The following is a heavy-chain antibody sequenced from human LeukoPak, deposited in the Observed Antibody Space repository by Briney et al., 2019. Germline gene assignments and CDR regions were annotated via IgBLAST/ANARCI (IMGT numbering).Heavy chain of an antibody. J-gene: IGHJ6*03. CDR2: MNPNSGNT. D-gene: IGHD3-16*01. CDR1: GYTFTSYD. V-gene: IGHV1-8*03. Sequence: GASVKVSCKASGYTFTSYDINWVRQATGQGLEWMGWMNPNSGNTGYAQKFQGRVTITRNTSISTAYMELSSLRSEDTAVYYCARVGYDYVWGSYSGGIFDYYYYMDVWGKGTTVTVSS. CDR3: ARVGYDYVWGSYSGGIFDYYYYMDV.